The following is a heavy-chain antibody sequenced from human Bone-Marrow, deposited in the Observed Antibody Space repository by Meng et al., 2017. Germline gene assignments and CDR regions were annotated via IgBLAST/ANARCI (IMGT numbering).Heavy chain of an antibody. J-gene: IGHJ4*02. CDR2: ISGSTGAT. CDR3: ARDQFDS. CDR1: GFTLSNFD. V-gene: IGHV3-23*01. Sequence: GESLKISCAASGFTLSNFDTNWVRLAPGKGLEWVAVISGSTGATYYADSVKGRFTISRDNSKNTLYLQVDNVRDEDTAVYYCARDQFDSWGQGTLVTVSS.